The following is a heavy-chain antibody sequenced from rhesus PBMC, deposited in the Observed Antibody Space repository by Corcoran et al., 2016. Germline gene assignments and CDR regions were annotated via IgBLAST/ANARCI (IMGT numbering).Heavy chain of an antibody. V-gene: IGHV4-169*02. CDR3: ARDHGVYSEGAFDF. J-gene: IGHJ3*01. CDR2: IYGSGSST. D-gene: IGHD3-16*01. Sequence: QLQLQESGPGLVKPSETLSVTCAVSVGSIRSCYWSWFRQAPGQGLEWIGYIYGSGSSTNYNPSLKSRVTLSVDTSKSQFSLKLSSVTAADTAVYYCARDHGVYSEGAFDFWGQGLRVTVSS. CDR1: VGSIRSCY.